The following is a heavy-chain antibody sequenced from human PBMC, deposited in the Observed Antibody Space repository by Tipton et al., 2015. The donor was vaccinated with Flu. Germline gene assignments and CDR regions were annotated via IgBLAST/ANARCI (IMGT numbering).Heavy chain of an antibody. D-gene: IGHD6-19*01. Sequence: PGLVKPSGTLSLTCGVSGYSVSSGYYWAWIRQPPGKGLEWIGNVFYTGTTDYNPSLKSRVTISVDTSKNQFSLKLRSVTAADTAVYYCAAVAGNGNWFDPWGQGALVTVSS. J-gene: IGHJ5*02. CDR1: GYSVSSGYY. V-gene: IGHV4-38-2*01. CDR3: AAVAGNGNWFDP. CDR2: VFYTGTT.